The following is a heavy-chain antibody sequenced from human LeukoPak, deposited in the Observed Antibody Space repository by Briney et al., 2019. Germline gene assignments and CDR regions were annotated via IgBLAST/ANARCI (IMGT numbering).Heavy chain of an antibody. D-gene: IGHD3-9*01. CDR2: VSFSGDST. J-gene: IGHJ4*02. Sequence: GGSLRLSCAASGFTFITYAMRWVRQAPGKGLEWVSVVSFSGDSTYYADSVKGRFTISRDNSKNTLYLQMNSLRAEDTAVYYCAKLRYFDWLLRTIDYWGQGILVTVSS. V-gene: IGHV3-23*01. CDR3: AKLRYFDWLLRTIDY. CDR1: GFTFITYA.